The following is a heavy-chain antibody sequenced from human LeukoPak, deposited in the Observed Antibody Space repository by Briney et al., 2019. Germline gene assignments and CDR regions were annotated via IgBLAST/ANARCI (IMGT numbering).Heavy chain of an antibody. CDR1: GGSISSSSYY. D-gene: IGHD6-13*01. V-gene: IGHV4-39*01. CDR3: ARHGNIEQELVQVDF. Sequence: PSETPSLTCTVSGGSISSSSYYWSWTRQPPGKGLEWIGSIYYSGGTYRNPSLKSRITISVDTSKNQFSLKLSSVTAADTAVYYCARHGNIEQELVQVDFWGQGTLVTVSS. CDR2: IYYSGGT. J-gene: IGHJ4*02.